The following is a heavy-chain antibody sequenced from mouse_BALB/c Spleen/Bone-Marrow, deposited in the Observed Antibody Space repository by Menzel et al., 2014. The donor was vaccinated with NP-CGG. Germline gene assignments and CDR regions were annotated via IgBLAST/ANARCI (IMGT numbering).Heavy chain of an antibody. D-gene: IGHD2-1*01. Sequence: VQVVESGAELVRPGSSVKISCKASGYAFSSYWMNWVKQRPGQGLEWIGQIYPGDGDTYYNGKFKGKATLTADNSSSTAYMQLSSLTSEDSAVYFCARETYGNAWFAYWGQGTLVTVSA. V-gene: IGHV1-80*01. CDR1: GYAFSSYW. CDR2: IYPGDGDT. J-gene: IGHJ3*01. CDR3: ARETYGNAWFAY.